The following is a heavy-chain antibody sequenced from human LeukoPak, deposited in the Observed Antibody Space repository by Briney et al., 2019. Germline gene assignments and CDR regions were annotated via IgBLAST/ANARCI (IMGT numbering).Heavy chain of an antibody. J-gene: IGHJ3*02. CDR3: ATLRRDGYNWHDAFDI. D-gene: IGHD5-24*01. CDR2: FDPEDGET. V-gene: IGHV1-24*01. Sequence: ASVKVSRKVSGYTLTELSMHGVRQAPGKGLEWMGGFDPEDGETVYAQKFKGRVTMTEDTSTDTAYMELSSLRSEVTAVYYCATLRRDGYNWHDAFDIWGQGTMVTVSS. CDR1: GYTLTELS.